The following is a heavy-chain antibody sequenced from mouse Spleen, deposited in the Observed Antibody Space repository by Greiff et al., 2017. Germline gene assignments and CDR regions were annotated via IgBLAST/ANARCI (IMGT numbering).Heavy chain of an antibody. D-gene: IGHD2-3*01. CDR2: ISSGGSYT. Sequence: SGGGLVKPGGSLKLSCAASGFTFSSYTMSWVRQTPEKRLEWVATISSGGSYTYYPDSVKGRFTISRDNAKNTLYLQMSSLKSEDTAMYYCTRVRGYDQFAYWGQGTLVTVSA. V-gene: IGHV5-6-4*01. CDR3: TRVRGYDQFAY. J-gene: IGHJ3*01. CDR1: GFTFSSYT.